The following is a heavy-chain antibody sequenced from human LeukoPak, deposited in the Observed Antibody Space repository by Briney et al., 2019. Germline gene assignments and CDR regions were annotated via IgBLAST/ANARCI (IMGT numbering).Heavy chain of an antibody. V-gene: IGHV3-30*18. CDR3: AKDYEIGDIVVVPAAPLFDY. Sequence: GGSLRLSCAASGFTFSSYGMHWVRQAPGKGLEWVAVISYDGSNKYYADSVKGRFTISRDNSKSTLYLQMNSLRAEDTAVYYCAKDYEIGDIVVVPAAPLFDYWGQGTLVTVSS. J-gene: IGHJ4*02. D-gene: IGHD2-2*01. CDR1: GFTFSSYG. CDR2: ISYDGSNK.